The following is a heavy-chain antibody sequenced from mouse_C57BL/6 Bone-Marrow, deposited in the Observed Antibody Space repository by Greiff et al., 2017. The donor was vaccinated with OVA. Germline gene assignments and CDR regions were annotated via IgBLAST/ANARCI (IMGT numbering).Heavy chain of an antibody. J-gene: IGHJ4*01. V-gene: IGHV1-55*01. Sequence: QVQLQQSGAELVKPGASVKMSCKASGYTFTSYWITWVKQRPGQGLEWIGDIYPGSGSTNYNEKFKSKATLTVDPSSSTAYMQLSSLTSEDSAVYYCARGGHYGSKGAMDYWGQGTSVTVSS. CDR2: IYPGSGST. D-gene: IGHD1-1*01. CDR1: GYTFTSYW. CDR3: ARGGHYGSKGAMDY.